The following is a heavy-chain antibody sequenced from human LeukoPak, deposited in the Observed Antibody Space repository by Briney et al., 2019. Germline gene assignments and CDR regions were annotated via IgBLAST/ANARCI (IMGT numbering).Heavy chain of an antibody. CDR2: INHSGST. CDR1: GGSFSGYY. V-gene: IGHV4-34*01. D-gene: IGHD3-3*01. Sequence: PSETLSLTCAVYGGSFSGYYWSWIRQPPGKGLEWIGEINHSGSTNYNPSLKSRVTISVDTSKNQFSLKLSSVTAADTAVYYCARKSLNYDFWSGYGRNEYYFDYWGQGTLVTVSS. CDR3: ARKSLNYDFWSGYGRNEYYFDY. J-gene: IGHJ4*02.